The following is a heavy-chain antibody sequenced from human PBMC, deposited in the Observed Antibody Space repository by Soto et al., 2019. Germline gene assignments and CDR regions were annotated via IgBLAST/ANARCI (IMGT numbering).Heavy chain of an antibody. J-gene: IGHJ5*02. V-gene: IGHV4-31*03. D-gene: IGHD3-9*01. CDR3: ARDPSLDVLRYFDQPMFDP. CDR1: GGSISSGGYY. Sequence: PSETLSLTCTVSGGSISSGGYYWSWIRQHPGKGLEWIGYIYYSGSTCYNPSLKSRVTISVDTSKNQFSLKLSSVTAADTAVYYCARDPSLDVLRYFDQPMFDPWGQGTLVTVS. CDR2: IYYSGST.